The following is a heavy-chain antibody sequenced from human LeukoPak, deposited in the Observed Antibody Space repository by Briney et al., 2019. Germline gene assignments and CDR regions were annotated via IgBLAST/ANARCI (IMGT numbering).Heavy chain of an antibody. CDR2: INNDGSST. V-gene: IGHV3-74*01. CDR1: GFPFSSYW. Sequence: PGGSLRLSCAASGFPFSSYWMHWVRQAPGKGLVWVSHINNDGSSTSYADSVKGRFTISRDNAKNTLYLQMNSLRTEDTAVYYGACYGIAPPDWGQGTLVTVSS. CDR3: ACYGIAPPD. J-gene: IGHJ4*02. D-gene: IGHD2-15*01.